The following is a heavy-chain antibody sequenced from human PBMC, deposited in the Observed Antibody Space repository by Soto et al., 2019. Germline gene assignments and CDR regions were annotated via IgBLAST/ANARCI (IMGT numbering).Heavy chain of an antibody. CDR3: ARAEPNYDFWSGYWTRHDAFDI. V-gene: IGHV1-8*01. Sequence: DAVKVSGKASGYTFTSYDINWVRQATGQGLEWMGWMNPNSGNTGYAQKFQGRVTMTRNTSISTAYMELSSLRSEDTAVYYCARAEPNYDFWSGYWTRHDAFDIWGQGTMVTVSS. CDR1: GYTFTSYD. J-gene: IGHJ3*02. D-gene: IGHD3-3*01. CDR2: MNPNSGNT.